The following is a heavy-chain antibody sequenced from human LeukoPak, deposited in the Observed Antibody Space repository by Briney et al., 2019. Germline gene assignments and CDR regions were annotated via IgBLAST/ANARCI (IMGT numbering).Heavy chain of an antibody. D-gene: IGHD2-8*01. V-gene: IGHV3-48*03. CDR2: ITTSGTNE. CDR3: AREGVGHYYYYYYMDV. CDR1: GFTFSSYE. J-gene: IGHJ6*03. Sequence: GGSLRLSCAASGFTFSSYEMNWVRQAPGKGLEWVAYITTSGTNEYYADSVKGRFTISRDNAKNSLYLQMNSLRAEDTAIYYCAREGVGHYYYYYYMDVWGKGTTVTVSS.